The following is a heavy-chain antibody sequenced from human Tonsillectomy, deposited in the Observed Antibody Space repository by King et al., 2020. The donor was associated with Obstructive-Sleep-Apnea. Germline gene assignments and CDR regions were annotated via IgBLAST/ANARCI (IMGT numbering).Heavy chain of an antibody. Sequence: LQLQESGPGLVRPSETLSLTCTVSGGSISSSRYYWGWIRQPPGKGLEWIGSIYYSGGTYYNPSLKSRVTISVDTSKNQFSLKLSSVTAADTAVYYCARDQRVYYYGMDVWGQGTTVTVSS. CDR3: ARDQRVYYYGMDV. J-gene: IGHJ6*02. D-gene: IGHD3-10*01. V-gene: IGHV4-39*07. CDR1: GGSISSSRYY. CDR2: IYYSGGT.